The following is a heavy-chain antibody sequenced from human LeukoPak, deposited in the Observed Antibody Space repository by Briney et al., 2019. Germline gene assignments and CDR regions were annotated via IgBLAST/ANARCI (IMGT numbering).Heavy chain of an antibody. CDR2: IYYSGST. CDR3: ASVGVVLSAFDI. V-gene: IGHV4-59*12. D-gene: IGHD1-26*01. Sequence: SETLSLTCTVSGGSISSYYWSWIRQPPGKGLEWIGYIYYSGSTNYNPSLKSRVTISVDKSKNQFSLKLSSVTAADTAVYYCASVGVVLSAFDIWGQGTMVTVSS. CDR1: GGSISSYY. J-gene: IGHJ3*02.